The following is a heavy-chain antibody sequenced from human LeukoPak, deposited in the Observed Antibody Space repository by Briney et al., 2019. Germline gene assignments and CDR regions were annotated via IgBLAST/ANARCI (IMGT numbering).Heavy chain of an antibody. CDR2: INPNSGGT. V-gene: IGHV1-2*02. J-gene: IGHJ6*02. Sequence: GASVKVSCKASGYTFTGYYMHWVRQAPGQGLEWMGWINPNSGGTNYAQKFQGRVTMTRGTSISTAYMELSRLRSDDTAVYYCARDWRVVVITYYYYYGMDVWGQGTTVTVSS. CDR3: ARDWRVVVITYYYYYGMDV. CDR1: GYTFTGYY. D-gene: IGHD3-22*01.